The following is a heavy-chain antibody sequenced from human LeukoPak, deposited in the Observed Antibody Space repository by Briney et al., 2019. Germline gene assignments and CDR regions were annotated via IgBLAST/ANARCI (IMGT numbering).Heavy chain of an antibody. CDR2: ISGSGGST. D-gene: IGHD6-13*01. Sequence: TGGSLRLSCAASGFTFSSYAMSWVRQAPGKGLEWVSAISGSGGSTYYADSVKGRFTISRDDSKNTLYLQMNSLKTEDTAVYYCTTGGVAASGGFDYWGQGTLVTVSS. J-gene: IGHJ4*02. CDR1: GFTFSSYA. CDR3: TTGGVAASGGFDY. V-gene: IGHV3-23*01.